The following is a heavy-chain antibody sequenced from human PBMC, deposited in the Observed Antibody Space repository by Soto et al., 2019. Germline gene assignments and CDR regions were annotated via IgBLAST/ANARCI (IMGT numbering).Heavy chain of an antibody. CDR3: AKDLSYSGSYKFDY. Sequence: AGGSLRLSCAASGFTFSSYAMSWVRQAPGKGLEWVSAISGSGGSTYYADSVKGRFTISRDNSKNTLYLQMNSLRAEDTAVYYCAKDLSYSGSYKFDYWGQGTLVTVSS. V-gene: IGHV3-23*01. CDR1: GFTFSSYA. J-gene: IGHJ4*02. D-gene: IGHD1-26*01. CDR2: ISGSGGST.